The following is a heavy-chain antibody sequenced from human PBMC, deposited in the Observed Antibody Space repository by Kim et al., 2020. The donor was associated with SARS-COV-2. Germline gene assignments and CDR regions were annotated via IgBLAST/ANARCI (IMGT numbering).Heavy chain of an antibody. Sequence: SQTLSLTCAVYGGSFSGYYWSWIRQPPGKGLEWIGEINHSGSTNYNPSLKSRVTISVDTSKNQFYLKLISVTAADTAVYYCARTLDGDAPDYWGQGTLVTVSS. V-gene: IGHV4-34*01. CDR3: ARTLDGDAPDY. D-gene: IGHD4-17*01. CDR2: INHSGST. J-gene: IGHJ4*02. CDR1: GGSFSGYY.